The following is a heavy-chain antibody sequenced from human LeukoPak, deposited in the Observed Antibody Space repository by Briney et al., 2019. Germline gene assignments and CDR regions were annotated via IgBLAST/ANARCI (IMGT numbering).Heavy chain of an antibody. Sequence: GGSLRLSCEASGFTFSDYSMTWIRQAPGKGLEWVSYISSSSSNTNYADSVKGRFTISRDNAKNSLSLQTNSLRAEDTAVYYCARGIHKTHCTRTSCYVNWFDPWGQGTLVTVSS. D-gene: IGHD2-2*01. CDR2: ISSSSSNT. V-gene: IGHV3-11*06. J-gene: IGHJ5*02. CDR1: GFTFSDYS. CDR3: ARGIHKTHCTRTSCYVNWFDP.